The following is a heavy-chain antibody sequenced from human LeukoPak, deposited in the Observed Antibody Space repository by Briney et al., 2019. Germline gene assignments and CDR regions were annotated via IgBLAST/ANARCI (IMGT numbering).Heavy chain of an antibody. J-gene: IGHJ5*02. CDR2: INRSGST. V-gene: IGHV4-34*01. D-gene: IGHD2-2*02. Sequence: SETLSLTCAVYGGSFSGYYWSWIRQPPGKGLEWIGEINRSGSTNYNPSLKSRVTISVDTSKNQFSLKLSSVTAADTAVYYCARVYHWFDPWGQGTLVTVSS. CDR1: GGSFSGYY. CDR3: ARVYHWFDP.